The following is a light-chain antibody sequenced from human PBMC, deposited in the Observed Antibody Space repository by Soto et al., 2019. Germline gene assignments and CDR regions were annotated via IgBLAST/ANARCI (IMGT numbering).Light chain of an antibody. CDR2: DAS. V-gene: IGKV1-5*01. CDR1: HTISNL. Sequence: DIIPTQSSFTLSASVGERVPITCQASHTISNLLAWHQHKPGRAPKLLIYDASSLQSGVPSRFSGSGSGTEFTLTINSLQPDDSAIYYCHQYSSLVPVGQVTKV. CDR3: HQYSSLVP. J-gene: IGKJ2*01.